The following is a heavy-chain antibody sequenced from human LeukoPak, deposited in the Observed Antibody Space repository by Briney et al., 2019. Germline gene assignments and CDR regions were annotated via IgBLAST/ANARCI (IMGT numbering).Heavy chain of an antibody. CDR2: IYYSGST. J-gene: IGHJ4*02. Sequence: SETLSLTCTVSGGSVSSGSYYWSWIRQPPGKGLEWIGYIYYSGSTNYNPSLKSRVTISVDTSKNQFSLKLSSVTAADTAVYYCASEYCSGGSCYGVDYWGQGTLVTVS. CDR3: ASEYCSGGSCYGVDY. CDR1: GGSVSSGSYY. V-gene: IGHV4-61*01. D-gene: IGHD2-15*01.